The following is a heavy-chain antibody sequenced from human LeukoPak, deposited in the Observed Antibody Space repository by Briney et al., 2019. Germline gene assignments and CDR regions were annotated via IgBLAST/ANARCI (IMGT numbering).Heavy chain of an antibody. CDR1: GGSISSGGYY. CDR2: IYYSGST. J-gene: IGHJ4*02. CDR3: ARGSERQQLVLYDY. D-gene: IGHD6-13*01. V-gene: IGHV4-31*03. Sequence: PSETLSLTCTVSGGSISSGGYYWSWIRLHPGKGLEWIGYIYYSGSTYYNPSLKSRVTISVDTSKNQFSLKLSSVTAADTAVYYCARGSERQQLVLYDYWGQGTLVTVSS.